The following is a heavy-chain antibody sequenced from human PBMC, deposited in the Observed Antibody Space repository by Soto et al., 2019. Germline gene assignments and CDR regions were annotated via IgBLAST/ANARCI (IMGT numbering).Heavy chain of an antibody. V-gene: IGHV1-69*12. D-gene: IGHD5-12*01. CDR2: NIPIFGTA. Sequence: QVQLVQSGAEVKKPGSSVKVSCKASAGTFSSYAIRWVRQAPGQGLDWMGGNIPIFGTADYAQKFQGRVTTAADESTSTAYMLPSSLTFEDTAVYYCASPPIVATIVNHYYGMDVWGQGTTVTVSS. J-gene: IGHJ6*02. CDR1: AGTFSSYA. CDR3: ASPPIVATIVNHYYGMDV.